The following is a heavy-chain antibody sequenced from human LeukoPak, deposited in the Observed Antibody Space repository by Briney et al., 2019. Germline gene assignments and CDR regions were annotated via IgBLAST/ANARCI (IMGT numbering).Heavy chain of an antibody. V-gene: IGHV1-69*13. CDR3: ARGESTGYYYYYMDV. CDR2: IIPIFGTA. CDR1: GGTFSSYA. J-gene: IGHJ6*03. D-gene: IGHD4-17*01. Sequence: SVKVSCKASGGTFSSYAISWVRQAPGQGLEWMGGIIPIFGTANYAQKFQSRVTITADESTSTAYMELSSLRSEDTAVYYCARGESTGYYYYYMDVWGKGTTVTISS.